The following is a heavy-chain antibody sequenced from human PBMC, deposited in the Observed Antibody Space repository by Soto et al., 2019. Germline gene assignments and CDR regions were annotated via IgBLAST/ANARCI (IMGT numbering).Heavy chain of an antibody. J-gene: IGHJ4*02. CDR2: ISAYNCNT. D-gene: IGHD3-22*01. Sequence: QVQLVQSGAEVKKPGASVKVSCKASGYTFTSYGISWVRQAPGQGLEWMGWISAYNCNTNYAQKLQGRVTMTTDTAASTAYMELRSRRSDDTAVYCCARVTIVVAYTDYWGQGTLFTVSS. V-gene: IGHV1-18*01. CDR3: ARVTIVVAYTDY. CDR1: GYTFTSYG.